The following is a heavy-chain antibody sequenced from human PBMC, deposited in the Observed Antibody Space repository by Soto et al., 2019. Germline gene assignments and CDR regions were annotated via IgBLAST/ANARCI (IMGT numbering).Heavy chain of an antibody. V-gene: IGHV3-23*01. CDR3: AKDSGDRYFFDY. D-gene: IGHD4-17*01. J-gene: IGHJ4*02. Sequence: EVQLLESGGGLVQPGGSLRLSCAASGFTFTTSAMSWVRQAPGKGLEWVSAITGSGDSTYYADSVKGRFTISRDNSKNTVYLQMNSLRAEDTAVYYCAKDSGDRYFFDYWGQGTLATVSS. CDR2: ITGSGDST. CDR1: GFTFTTSA.